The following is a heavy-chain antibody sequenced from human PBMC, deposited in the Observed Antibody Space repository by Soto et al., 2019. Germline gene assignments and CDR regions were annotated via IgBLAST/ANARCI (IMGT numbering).Heavy chain of an antibody. J-gene: IGHJ4*02. V-gene: IGHV4-31*03. CDR2: IYYSGST. CDR1: GGSISSGGYY. CDR3: AGGLPAVGCFDF. Sequence: SSETLSLTCTVSGGSISSGGYYWGWIRQYPGKGLEWTGYIYYSGSTYYNPSLKSRVTISVDTSKNQFSLKLSSVTAADTAVYFCAGGLPAVGCFDFWGQGTLVTVSS. D-gene: IGHD6-13*01.